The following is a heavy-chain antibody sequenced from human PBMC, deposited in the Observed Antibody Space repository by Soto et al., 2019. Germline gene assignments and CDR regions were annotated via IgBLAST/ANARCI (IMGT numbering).Heavy chain of an antibody. V-gene: IGHV3-48*02. CDR3: AREERLAYCAGDCYYYYLDY. CDR2: ISSRSSTI. J-gene: IGHJ4*02. Sequence: GGSLRLSCAASGFTFSSYSMNWVRQAPGKGLEWVSYISSRSSTIYYADSVNGRFTISRDNAKNSLYLQMNSLRDEDTAVYYCAREERLAYCAGDCYYYYLDYWGQGTLVPVSS. CDR1: GFTFSSYS. D-gene: IGHD2-21*02.